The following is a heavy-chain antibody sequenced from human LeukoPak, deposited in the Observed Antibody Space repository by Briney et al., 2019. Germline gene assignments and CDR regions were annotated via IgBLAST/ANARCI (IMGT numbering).Heavy chain of an antibody. V-gene: IGHV4-4*08. Sequence: KASETLSLTCTVSGGSIKGYHWSWIRQPPGKGLEWIGYIYSNEATEYKPSLKSRVTISADTSKNQFSLKLTSVSAADTAIYYCARRNDFHIWGQGTMVTVSS. J-gene: IGHJ3*02. CDR3: ARRNDFHI. CDR1: GGSIKGYH. CDR2: IYSNEAT.